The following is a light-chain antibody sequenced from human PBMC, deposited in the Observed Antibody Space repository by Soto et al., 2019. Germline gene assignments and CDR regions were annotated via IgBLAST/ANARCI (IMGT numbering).Light chain of an antibody. CDR3: QQFDNLPRT. Sequence: DIQMTQSLSSLSASVGDTVTITCQASQDISHYLNWYQQKPGKAPRLLIYDASNLETGVPSRFSGSGSGTGFTFTISSLQPEDVATYYCQQFDNLPRTFGQGTKV. J-gene: IGKJ1*01. CDR1: QDISHY. CDR2: DAS. V-gene: IGKV1-33*01.